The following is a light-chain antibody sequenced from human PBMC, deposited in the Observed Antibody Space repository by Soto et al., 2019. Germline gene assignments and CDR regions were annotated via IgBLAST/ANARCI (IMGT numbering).Light chain of an antibody. CDR3: QQYNSFWT. Sequence: DIQMTQSPSTLSASVGDRVTITCRASQSISSWLAWYQQKPGKAPKLLIYKASSLESGVPSRFSGSGSGTEFTHTISSLQTDDFATYYCQQYNSFWTFGQGTKVEIK. CDR2: KAS. J-gene: IGKJ1*01. V-gene: IGKV1-5*03. CDR1: QSISSW.